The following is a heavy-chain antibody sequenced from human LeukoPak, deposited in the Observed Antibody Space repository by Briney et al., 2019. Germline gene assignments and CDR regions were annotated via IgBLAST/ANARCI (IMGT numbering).Heavy chain of an antibody. CDR2: IIPIFGTA. CDR1: GGTFSSYA. Sequence: ASVKVSCKASGGTFSSYAISWVRQAPGQGLEWMRGIIPIFGTANYAQEFQGRVTITTDESTSTAYMELSSLRSEDTAVYYCARSEKYYYDSSGYYGYYFYYWGQGTLVTVSS. D-gene: IGHD3-22*01. V-gene: IGHV1-69*05. J-gene: IGHJ4*02. CDR3: ARSEKYYYDSSGYYGYYFYY.